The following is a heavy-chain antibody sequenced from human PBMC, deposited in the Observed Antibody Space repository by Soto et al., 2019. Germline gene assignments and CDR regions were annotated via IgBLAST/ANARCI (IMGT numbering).Heavy chain of an antibody. CDR1: GGSFSGYY. D-gene: IGHD3-3*01. V-gene: IGHV4-34*01. Sequence: SETLSLTCAVYGGSFSGYYWSWIRQPPGKGLEWIGEINHSGSTNYNPSLKSRVTISVDTSKNQFSLKMGSVTAADTAVYYCAIGQLEWLLYWGQGTLVTVSS. CDR3: AIGQLEWLLY. J-gene: IGHJ4*02. CDR2: INHSGST.